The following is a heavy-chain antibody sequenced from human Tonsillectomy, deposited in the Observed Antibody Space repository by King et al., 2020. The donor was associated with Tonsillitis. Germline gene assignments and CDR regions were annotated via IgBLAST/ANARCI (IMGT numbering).Heavy chain of an antibody. CDR2: IYYSGNT. V-gene: IGHV4-61*01. Sequence: VQLQESGPGLVKPSETLSLTCTVSGASVNSGNYYWTWIQQTPGRGLEWIGFIYYSGNTDYTPPLKSRVTISLDTSRNQFSLKLSSVTAADTAVYYCARVAPDYYFYGMDVWGQGTTVTVSS. D-gene: IGHD2-21*01. CDR3: ARVAPDYYFYGMDV. CDR1: GASVNSGNYY. J-gene: IGHJ6*02.